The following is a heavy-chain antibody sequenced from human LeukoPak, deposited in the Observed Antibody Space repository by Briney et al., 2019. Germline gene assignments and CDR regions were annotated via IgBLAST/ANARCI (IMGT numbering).Heavy chain of an antibody. J-gene: IGHJ4*02. CDR3: AKDPRTAAALGGY. CDR1: GFTFSNAW. Sequence: PGGSLRLSCAASGFTFSNAWMSWVRQAPGKGLEWVSAISGSGGSTYYADSVKGRFTISRDNSKNTLYLQMNSLRAEDTAVYYCAKDPRTAAALGGYWGQGTLVTVSS. V-gene: IGHV3-23*01. D-gene: IGHD6-13*01. CDR2: ISGSGGST.